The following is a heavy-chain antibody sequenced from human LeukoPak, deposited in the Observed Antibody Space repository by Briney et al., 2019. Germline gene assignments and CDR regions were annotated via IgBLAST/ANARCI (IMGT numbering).Heavy chain of an antibody. CDR2: IYYSGST. D-gene: IGHD5-18*01. CDR1: GGSISSYY. V-gene: IGHV4-59*01. Sequence: SETLSLTCTVSGGSISSYYWSWIRQPPGKGLEWIGYIYYSGSTNYNPSLKSRVTISVDTSKNQFSLKLSSVTAADTAVYYCARERSGYSYAFDIWGQGTMVTVSS. J-gene: IGHJ3*02. CDR3: ARERSGYSYAFDI.